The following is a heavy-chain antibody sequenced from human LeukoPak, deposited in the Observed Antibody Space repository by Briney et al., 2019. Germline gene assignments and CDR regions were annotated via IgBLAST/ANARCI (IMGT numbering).Heavy chain of an antibody. CDR3: AREDTAMVGYFQH. V-gene: IGHV3-74*01. D-gene: IGHD5-18*01. J-gene: IGHJ1*01. Sequence: GGSLRLSCAASGFTFSSYWMHWVRQAPGKGLVWVSRINSDGSSTSYADSVKGRFTISRDNAKNTLYLQMNNLRAEDTAVYYCAREDTAMVGYFQHWGQGTLVTVSS. CDR2: INSDGSST. CDR1: GFTFSSYW.